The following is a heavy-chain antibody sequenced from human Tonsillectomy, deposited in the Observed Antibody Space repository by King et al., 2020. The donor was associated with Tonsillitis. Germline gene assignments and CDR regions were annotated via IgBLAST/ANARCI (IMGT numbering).Heavy chain of an antibody. D-gene: IGHD2-8*02. CDR1: GFTLGNYG. V-gene: IGHV3-30*03. CDR2: ISYDGSET. Sequence: VQLVESGGGVVQPGRSLRLSCAASGFTLGNYGMHWVRQAPGKGLEWVAGISYDGSETYYADSVKGRFTIYRDNSNNVLFLQMTSLRTEDTAVYYCAGTGAFLDYWGQGTLVTVSS. CDR3: AGTGAFLDY. J-gene: IGHJ4*02.